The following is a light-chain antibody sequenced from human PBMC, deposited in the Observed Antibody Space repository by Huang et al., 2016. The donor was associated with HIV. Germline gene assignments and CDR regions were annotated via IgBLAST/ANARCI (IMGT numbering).Light chain of an antibody. CDR2: GAS. V-gene: IGKV1-27*01. CDR1: QAISYY. J-gene: IGKJ2*01. CDR3: QQYSIPPYA. Sequence: DIQMTQSPSFMSASVGDRVTITCRACQAISYYLAWYQQKPGKTPKLLISGASTLESGVPSRFSGGGSGTDFRLTLSSLQPEDVATYYCQQYSIPPYAFGQGTKL.